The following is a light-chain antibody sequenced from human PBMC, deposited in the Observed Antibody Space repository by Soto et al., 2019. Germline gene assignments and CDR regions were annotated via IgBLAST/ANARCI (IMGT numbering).Light chain of an antibody. V-gene: IGKV3-20*01. CDR2: GAS. Sequence: EIVLTQSPDTLSLSPGERATLSCRASQSVSDNFLAWYQQKPGQAPRLLFYGASTRAAGSPDRFSGSGSGTDFTLTISRLEPDDFAVYYCQIYNSSPWTFGQGTRVAVK. CDR1: QSVSDNF. CDR3: QIYNSSPWT. J-gene: IGKJ1*01.